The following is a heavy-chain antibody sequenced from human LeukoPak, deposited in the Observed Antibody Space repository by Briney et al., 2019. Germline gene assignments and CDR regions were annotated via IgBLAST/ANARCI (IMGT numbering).Heavy chain of an antibody. CDR2: ISSSSSTI. Sequence: PGGSLRLSCAASGFTFSSYSMNWVRQAPGKGLEWVSYISSSSSTIHYADSVKGRFTISRDNAKNSLYLQMNSLRAEDTAVYYCARGKNSGWPYYFDYWSQGTLVTASS. CDR1: GFTFSSYS. D-gene: IGHD6-19*01. CDR3: ARGKNSGWPYYFDY. V-gene: IGHV3-48*01. J-gene: IGHJ4*02.